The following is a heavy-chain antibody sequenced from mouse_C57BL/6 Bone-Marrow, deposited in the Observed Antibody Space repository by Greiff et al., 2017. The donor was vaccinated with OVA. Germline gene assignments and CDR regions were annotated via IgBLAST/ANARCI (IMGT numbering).Heavy chain of an antibody. CDR3: ARTITTVEAWFAY. D-gene: IGHD1-1*01. J-gene: IGHJ3*01. CDR2: INPRSGYT. CDR1: GYTFTSYW. Sequence: QVQLQQSGAELAKPGASVKLSCKASGYTFTSYWMHWVKQRPGQGLEWIGYINPRSGYTKYNQKLKDKATLTADKSSSTAYMQLSRLTYEDSAVYYCARTITTVEAWFAYWGQGTLVTVSA. V-gene: IGHV1-7*01.